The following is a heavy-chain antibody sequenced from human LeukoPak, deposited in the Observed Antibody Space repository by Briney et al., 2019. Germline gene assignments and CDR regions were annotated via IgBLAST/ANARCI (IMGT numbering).Heavy chain of an antibody. J-gene: IGHJ3*02. CDR3: ARGGSGISNAFDI. D-gene: IGHD3-10*01. CDR2: LYYSGST. V-gene: IGHV4-59*01. CDR1: GGSISSYY. Sequence: SETLSLTCSVSGGSISSYYWSWIRQPPGKGLEWIGYLYYSGSTNSNPSLKSRVAMSVDTSKNQFSLKLRSVTAADTAVYYCARGGSGISNAFDIWGQGTMVTVSS.